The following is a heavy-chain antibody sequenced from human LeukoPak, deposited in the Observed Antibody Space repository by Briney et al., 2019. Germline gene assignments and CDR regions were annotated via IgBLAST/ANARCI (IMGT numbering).Heavy chain of an antibody. CDR2: IYYGGST. CDR3: ARAKYDFWSGYSGSDP. Sequence: PSHTLSLTCTVSGGSISSGDYYWSWIRQPPGKGLEWIGYIYYGGSTYYNPSLKSRVTISVDTSKNQFSLKLSSVAAADTAVYYCARAKYDFWSGYSGSDPWGQGTLVTVSS. CDR1: GGSISSGDYY. D-gene: IGHD3-3*01. V-gene: IGHV4-30-4*08. J-gene: IGHJ5*02.